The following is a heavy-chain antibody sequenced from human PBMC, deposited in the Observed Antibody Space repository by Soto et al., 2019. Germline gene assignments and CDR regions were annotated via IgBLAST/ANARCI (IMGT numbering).Heavy chain of an antibody. J-gene: IGHJ4*02. V-gene: IGHV4-34*01. CDR2: INHSGST. D-gene: IGHD1-26*01. CDR1: GGSFSGYY. Sequence: SETLSLTCAVYGGSFSGYYWSWIRQPPGKGLEWIGEINHSGSTNYNPSLKSRVTISVDTSKNQFSLKLSSVTAADTAVYYCARLRSNTLDYWGQGTLVTVSS. CDR3: ARLRSNTLDY.